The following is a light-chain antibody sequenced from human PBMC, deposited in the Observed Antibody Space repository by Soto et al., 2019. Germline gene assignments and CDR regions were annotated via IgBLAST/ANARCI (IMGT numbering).Light chain of an antibody. V-gene: IGLV2-14*01. J-gene: IGLJ1*01. Sequence: QSALTQPASVSGSPGQSITISCTGTSSDVGGYNYVSWYQQHPGKAPKLMIYDVSNRPAGVSNRFSGSKSGNTASLTISGLQAVDEAEYYCSSYTSSSTRLYVFGTGTKLTVL. CDR2: DVS. CDR1: SSDVGGYNY. CDR3: SSYTSSSTRLYV.